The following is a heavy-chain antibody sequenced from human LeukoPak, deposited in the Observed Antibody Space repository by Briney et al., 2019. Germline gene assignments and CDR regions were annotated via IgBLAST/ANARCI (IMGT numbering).Heavy chain of an antibody. V-gene: IGHV1-2*02. CDR3: ARNDYGVDY. CDR2: INPNSGGT. J-gene: IGHJ4*02. D-gene: IGHD4-17*01. CDR1: GYTFTGYY. Sequence: ASVKVSCKASGYTFTGYYMHWVRQAPGQGLEWMGWINPNSGGTNYAQKFQGRVTITADKSTSTAYMELSSLRSEDTAVYYCARNDYGVDYWGQGTLVTVSS.